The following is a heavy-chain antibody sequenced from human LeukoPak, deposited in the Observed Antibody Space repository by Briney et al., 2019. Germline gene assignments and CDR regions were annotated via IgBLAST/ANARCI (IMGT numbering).Heavy chain of an antibody. J-gene: IGHJ4*02. V-gene: IGHV3-23*01. CDR1: GFTFSSYW. Sequence: GGSLRLSCAASGFTFSSYWMHWVRQAPGMGLVWVSRISGGGGRTYIHTYYSDSVEGRFTISRDNSKNTLYLQMNSLRTEDTAVYFCAKDRSPFEYWGQGTLVTVSS. CDR2: ISGGGGRT. CDR3: AKDRSPFEY.